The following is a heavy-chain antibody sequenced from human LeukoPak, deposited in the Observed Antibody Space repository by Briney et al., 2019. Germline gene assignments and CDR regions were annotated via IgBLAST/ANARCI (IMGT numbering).Heavy chain of an antibody. CDR2: IQKDGSEK. CDR3: ARGPPITIFGVVDY. Sequence: GGSLGLSCSASGLTFSSYWMNWVRQAPGKGLEWVANIQKDGSEKNYVDSVKGRFTISRDNAKNSLYLQMSSLRAEDTAVYYCARGPPITIFGVVDYWGQGTLVTVSS. D-gene: IGHD3-3*01. J-gene: IGHJ4*02. V-gene: IGHV3-7*04. CDR1: GLTFSSYW.